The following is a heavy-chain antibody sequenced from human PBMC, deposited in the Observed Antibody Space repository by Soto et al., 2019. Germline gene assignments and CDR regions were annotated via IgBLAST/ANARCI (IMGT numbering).Heavy chain of an antibody. V-gene: IGHV1-18*01. CDR3: ARVVGAVGGWFDP. CDR1: GYTFTSYG. D-gene: IGHD2-15*01. Sequence: QVQLVQSGGEVKKPGASVKVSCKASGYTFTSYGISWVRQAPGQGLEWMGRISAYNGNTNYAQKLQGRVTMTTDTSTSTAYVELRSLRSEDAAVYYCARVVGAVGGWFDPWSHGTLVTVSS. CDR2: ISAYNGNT. J-gene: IGHJ5*02.